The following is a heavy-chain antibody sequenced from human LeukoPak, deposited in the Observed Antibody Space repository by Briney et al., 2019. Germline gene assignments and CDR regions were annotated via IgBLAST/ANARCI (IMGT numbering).Heavy chain of an antibody. D-gene: IGHD6-6*01. Sequence: SETLSLTFTVSGGSISSSSYYWGWIRQPPGKGLEWIGSIYYSGSTYYNPSLKSRVTISVDTSKNQFSLKLSSVTAADTAVYYCARGQPIAARPGGFDYWGQGTLVTVSS. CDR1: GGSISSSSYY. J-gene: IGHJ4*02. CDR2: IYYSGST. CDR3: ARGQPIAARPGGFDY. V-gene: IGHV4-39*07.